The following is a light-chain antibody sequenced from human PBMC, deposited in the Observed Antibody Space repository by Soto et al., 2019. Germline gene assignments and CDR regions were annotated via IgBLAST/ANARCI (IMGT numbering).Light chain of an antibody. J-gene: IGKJ1*01. CDR1: ETVTSDY. CDR3: HQDGTSPWT. V-gene: IGKV3-20*01. CDR2: GAS. Sequence: EVVLTQSPGTLSLSPGERATLSCRASETVTSDYLAWYQQKPGQAPRLLFYGASRRAAGIPDRFSGSGSGTDFTLIISRLEPEDFVVYYCHQDGTSPWTFGQGTKVEIK.